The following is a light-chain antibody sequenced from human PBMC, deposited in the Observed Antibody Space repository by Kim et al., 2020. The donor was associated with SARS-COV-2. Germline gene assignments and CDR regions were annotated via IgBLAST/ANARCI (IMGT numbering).Light chain of an antibody. CDR2: RND. CDR1: NSNIGSNY. J-gene: IGLJ1*01. CDR3: EAWDDSLSGHV. V-gene: IGLV1-47*01. Sequence: ELTQPPSASGTPGQRVTISCSGGNSNIGSNYVYWYQHLPGTAPKLLIYRNDQRPSGVPDRFSGSKSGTSASLAISGLRSEDEADYYCEAWDDSLSGHVFGTGTKVTVL.